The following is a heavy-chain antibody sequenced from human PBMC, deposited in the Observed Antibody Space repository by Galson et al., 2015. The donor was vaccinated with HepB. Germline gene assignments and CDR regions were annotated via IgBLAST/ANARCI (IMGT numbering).Heavy chain of an antibody. CDR2: INPNSGAT. V-gene: IGHV1-2*04. CDR3: ARIPPLLFGSGKYYFDY. D-gene: IGHD3-10*01. J-gene: IGHJ4*02. CDR1: RYTFTGYY. Sequence: SVKVSCKASRYTFTGYYIHWVRQAPGQGLEWMGWINPNSGATNYAQKFQGWVTISKDTSKNQMVLTMTNMDPVDTATYYCARIPPLLFGSGKYYFDYWGQGTLVTVSS.